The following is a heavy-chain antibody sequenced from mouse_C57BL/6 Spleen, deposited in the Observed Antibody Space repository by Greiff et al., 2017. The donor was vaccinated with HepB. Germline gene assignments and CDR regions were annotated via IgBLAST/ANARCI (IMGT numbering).Heavy chain of an antibody. J-gene: IGHJ3*01. Sequence: QVQLKQPGAELVKPGASVKMSCKASGYTFTSYWITWVKQRPGQGLEWLGDIYPGSGSTNYNEKFKSKATLTVDTSSSTAYMQLSSLTSEDSAVYYCARFDGYLAWFAYWGQGTLVTVSA. D-gene: IGHD2-3*01. CDR1: GYTFTSYW. CDR3: ARFDGYLAWFAY. V-gene: IGHV1-55*01. CDR2: IYPGSGST.